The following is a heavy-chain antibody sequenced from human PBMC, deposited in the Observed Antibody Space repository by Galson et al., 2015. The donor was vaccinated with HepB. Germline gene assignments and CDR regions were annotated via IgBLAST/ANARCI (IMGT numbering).Heavy chain of an antibody. CDR3: ARVGADPTIDY. V-gene: IGHV3-64D*06. D-gene: IGHD1-26*01. J-gene: IGHJ4*02. Sequence: SLRLSCAASGFTFSSYAMHWVRQAPGKGLEYVSAISSNGGSTYYADSVKGRFTISRDNSKNTLYLQMSSLRAEDTAVYYCARVGADPTIDYWGQGTLVTVSS. CDR1: GFTFSSYA. CDR2: ISSNGGST.